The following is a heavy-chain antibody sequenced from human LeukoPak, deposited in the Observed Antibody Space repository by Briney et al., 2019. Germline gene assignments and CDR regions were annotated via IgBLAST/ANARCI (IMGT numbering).Heavy chain of an antibody. CDR1: GYTFTSYG. D-gene: IGHD3-10*01. V-gene: IGHV1-18*01. CDR3: ARDRGDYYGSGSYYKHFGY. Sequence: ASVRVSCKASGYTFTSYGISWGRQAPGQGLEWMGWISAYNGNTKYAQKLQGRVTTTTDTSTSTAYMALRSLRSDDTAVYYCARDRGDYYGSGSYYKHFGYWGQGTLVTVSS. CDR2: ISAYNGNT. J-gene: IGHJ4*02.